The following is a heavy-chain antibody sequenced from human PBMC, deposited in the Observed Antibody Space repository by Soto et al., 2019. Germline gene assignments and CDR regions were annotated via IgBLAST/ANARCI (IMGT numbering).Heavy chain of an antibody. CDR1: GFTFGNYG. CDR2: ISGGGGST. J-gene: IGHJ3*01. CDR3: AKGFIVVVTVIRPDDAFDD. V-gene: IGHV3-23*01. Sequence: PGGSLRLSCAAPGFTFGNYGMNWVRQAPGKGLEWVSGISGGGGSTYYADSVKGRFTISRDPSKNTIFLEMNSLRAEDTAVYYCAKGFIVVVTVIRPDDAFDDWGQGTLVTVSS. D-gene: IGHD2-21*02.